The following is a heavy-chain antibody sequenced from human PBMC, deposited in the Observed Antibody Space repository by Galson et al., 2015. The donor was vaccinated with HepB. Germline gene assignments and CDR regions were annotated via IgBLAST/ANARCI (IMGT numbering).Heavy chain of an antibody. CDR2: ISYDGTNK. D-gene: IGHD3-22*01. J-gene: IGHJ5*02. V-gene: IGHV3-30*18. CDR1: GFTFSSYD. Sequence: SLRLSCAASGFTFSSYDMHWVRQAPGKGLEWVALISYDGTNKSSADSVKGRFTISRDNSKNTLYLQMNSLRAEDTAVYYCAKDLWDYDSSGYYSGWFDPWGQGILVTVSS. CDR3: AKDLWDYDSSGYYSGWFDP.